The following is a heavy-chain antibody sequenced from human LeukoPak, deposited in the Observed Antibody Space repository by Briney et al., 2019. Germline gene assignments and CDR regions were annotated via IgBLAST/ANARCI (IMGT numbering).Heavy chain of an antibody. CDR1: GFTFSSYW. V-gene: IGHV3-7*01. CDR2: IKQDGSEK. D-gene: IGHD1-20*01. CDR3: ARDGIRVTITGTTFDY. J-gene: IGHJ4*02. Sequence: GGSLRLSCAASGFTFSSYWMSWVRQAPGKGLEWVANIKQDGSEKYYVDSVKGRFTISRDNAKNSLYLQMNSLRAEDTAVYYCARDGIRVTITGTTFDYWGQGTLVTVSS.